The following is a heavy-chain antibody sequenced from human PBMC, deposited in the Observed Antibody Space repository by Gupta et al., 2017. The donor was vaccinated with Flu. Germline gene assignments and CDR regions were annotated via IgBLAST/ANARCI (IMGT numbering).Heavy chain of an antibody. Sequence: GKGLEWIGEINHSGSTNYNPSLKSRVTISVDTSKNQFSLKLSSVTAADTAVYYCARGPEWYQLTYYYYYYMDVWGKGTTVTVSS. D-gene: IGHD2-2*01. J-gene: IGHJ6*03. CDR2: INHSGST. CDR3: ARGPEWYQLTYYYYYYMDV. V-gene: IGHV4-34*01.